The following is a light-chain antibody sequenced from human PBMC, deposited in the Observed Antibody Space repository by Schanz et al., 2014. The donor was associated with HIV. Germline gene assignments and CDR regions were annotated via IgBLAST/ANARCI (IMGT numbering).Light chain of an antibody. V-gene: IGLV1-51*01. CDR3: ATWDSLLNAVV. J-gene: IGLJ2*01. Sequence: QSVLTQPPSVSAAPGQRVTISCSGGALNLGHNFVSWYQQFPGTAPKLLIFADYQRPSEIPDRISGSKTGTSATLAINGLQTGDEADYYCATWDSLLNAVVFGGGTKLTVL. CDR1: ALNLGHNF. CDR2: ADY.